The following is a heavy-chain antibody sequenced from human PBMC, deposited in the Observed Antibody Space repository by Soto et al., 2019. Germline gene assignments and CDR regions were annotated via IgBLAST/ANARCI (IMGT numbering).Heavy chain of an antibody. D-gene: IGHD2-2*01. Sequence: PSGTLSLTCAFYGGSFRGSYGGWIRQPPGKGREWIGEINHSGSTNYNPSLKRRVTISVDTSKNQVSLKLSSVTAADTAVYYCARTIVVVPAASYYSSSMDVWGKGTTVPVSS. J-gene: IGHJ6*03. CDR1: GGSFRGSY. CDR2: INHSGST. CDR3: ARTIVVVPAASYYSSSMDV. V-gene: IGHV4-34*01.